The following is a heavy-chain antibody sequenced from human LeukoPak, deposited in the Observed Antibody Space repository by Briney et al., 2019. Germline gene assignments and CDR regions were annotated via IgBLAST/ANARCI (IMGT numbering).Heavy chain of an antibody. CDR2: INNDGSST. J-gene: IGHJ6*03. V-gene: IGHV3-74*01. D-gene: IGHD1-1*01. Sequence: GGSLRLSCAASGFTFTRYWMHWVRQVPGKGLVWVSRINNDGSSTNYADSVKGRFTISRDNAKNTLHLQMNSLRAEDTAVYYCARGGSPVHYYYMDVWGKGTTVTISS. CDR3: ARGGSPVHYYYMDV. CDR1: GFTFTRYW.